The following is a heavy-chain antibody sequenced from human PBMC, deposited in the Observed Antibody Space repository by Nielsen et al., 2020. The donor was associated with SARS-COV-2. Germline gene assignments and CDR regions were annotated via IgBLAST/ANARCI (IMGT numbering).Heavy chain of an antibody. CDR3: AKEMGGYSYGFDY. J-gene: IGHJ4*02. V-gene: IGHV3-43*01. Sequence: GESLKISCAASGFTFDDYTMHWVRQAPGKGPEWVSLISWDGGSTYYADSVKGRFTISRDNSKNSLYLQMNSLRTEDTALYYCAKEMGGYSYGFDYWGQGTLVTVSS. CDR2: ISWDGGST. CDR1: GFTFDDYT. D-gene: IGHD5-18*01.